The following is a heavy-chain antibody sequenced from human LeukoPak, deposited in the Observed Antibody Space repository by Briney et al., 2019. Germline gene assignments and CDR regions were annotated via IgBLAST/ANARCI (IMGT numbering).Heavy chain of an antibody. CDR3: VRDQRGGSSGYYDS. Sequence: GGSLRLSCSASGFTFSTYFMHWGRQAPGKGLECVSAITGSGGSTSYADSVKGRFTISRDNSKNTLYLQMSSLRAEDTAVYYCVRDQRGGSSGYYDSWGQGTLVTVSS. CDR1: GFTFSTYF. CDR2: ITGSGGST. V-gene: IGHV3-64D*06. D-gene: IGHD3-22*01. J-gene: IGHJ4*02.